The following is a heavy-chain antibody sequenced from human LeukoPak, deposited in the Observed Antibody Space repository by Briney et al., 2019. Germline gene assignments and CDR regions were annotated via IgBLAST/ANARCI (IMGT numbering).Heavy chain of an antibody. Sequence: ASVKVSCKASGYTFTSYGISWVRQAPGQGLEWMGWISAYNGNTNYAQKLQGRVTMTTDTPTSTAYMELRSLRSDDTAVYYCARASLLSAAGLLDVWGKGTTVTVSS. V-gene: IGHV1-18*04. J-gene: IGHJ6*04. CDR2: ISAYNGNT. CDR3: ARASLLSAAGLLDV. CDR1: GYTFTSYG. D-gene: IGHD6-13*01.